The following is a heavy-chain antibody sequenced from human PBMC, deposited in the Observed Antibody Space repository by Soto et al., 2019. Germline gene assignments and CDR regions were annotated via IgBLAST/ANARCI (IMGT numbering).Heavy chain of an antibody. Sequence: SETLSLTCTVSGGSISSGDYYWSWIRQPPGKGLEWIGYIYYSGSTNYNPSLKSRVTISVDTSKNQFSLKLSSVTAADTAVYYCARHSDYYYGMDVWGQGTTVTVSS. CDR3: ARHSDYYYGMDV. V-gene: IGHV4-30-4*01. CDR2: IYYSGST. J-gene: IGHJ6*02. D-gene: IGHD3-10*01. CDR1: GGSISSGDYY.